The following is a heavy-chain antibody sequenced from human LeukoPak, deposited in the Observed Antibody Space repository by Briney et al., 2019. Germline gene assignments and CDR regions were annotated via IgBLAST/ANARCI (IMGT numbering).Heavy chain of an antibody. J-gene: IGHJ3*01. CDR3: ARDPPGTTAFDL. V-gene: IGHV1-2*02. CDR2: INPKSDGK. CDR1: GYTFTDYY. Sequence: ASVKVSCKAFGYTFTDYYMHWVRQAPGQGLEWMGWINPKSDGKKYAQNFQGRVTMTWDTSISTAYMEVRRLTSDDTAMFYCARDPPGTTAFDLWGQGTMVTVSS. D-gene: IGHD1-1*01.